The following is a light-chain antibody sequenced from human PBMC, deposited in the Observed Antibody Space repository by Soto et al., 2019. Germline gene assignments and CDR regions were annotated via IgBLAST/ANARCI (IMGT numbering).Light chain of an antibody. V-gene: IGLV2-14*03. CDR3: TSYTSSVTYV. J-gene: IGLJ1*01. CDR2: DVS. Sequence: QSALTQPASVSGSPGQSITISCTGTSSDIGAYNYVSWYQQHPGKAPKLMIYDVSNRPSGVSNRFSASKSGNTASLTISGLQAEDEADYYCTSYTSSVTYVFGTGTKLTVL. CDR1: SSDIGAYNY.